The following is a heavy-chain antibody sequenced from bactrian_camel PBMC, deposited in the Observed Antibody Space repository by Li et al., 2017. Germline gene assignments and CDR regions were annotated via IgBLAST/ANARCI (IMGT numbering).Heavy chain of an antibody. J-gene: IGHJ4*01. V-gene: IGHV3S60*01. CDR1: YFPYDTNNR. Sequence: HVQLVESGGGSVQAGGSLRLSCLALYFPYDTNNRMGWFRQVPGKEREGVAIIQPFSDAKYYADSVKGRFAISKDNDKNILYLQMNDLKPDDSAIYYCAADGSCSAWYGNFENTYWGQGTQVTVST. CDR3: AADGSCSAWYGNFENTY. D-gene: IGHD3*01. CDR2: IQPFSDAK.